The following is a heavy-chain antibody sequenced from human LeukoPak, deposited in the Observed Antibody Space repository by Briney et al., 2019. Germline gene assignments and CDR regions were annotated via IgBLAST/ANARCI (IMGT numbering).Heavy chain of an antibody. D-gene: IGHD3-22*01. V-gene: IGHV3-21*04. CDR3: AKEGRYYYDSSGYPFDY. CDR2: ISSSSSYI. J-gene: IGHJ4*02. Sequence: GGTLRLSCAASGFTFNTYGMSWVRQAPGKGLEWVSSISSSSSYIYYADSVKGRFTISRDNSKNTLYLQMNSLRAEDTAVYYCAKEGRYYYDSSGYPFDYWGQGTLVTVSS. CDR1: GFTFNTYG.